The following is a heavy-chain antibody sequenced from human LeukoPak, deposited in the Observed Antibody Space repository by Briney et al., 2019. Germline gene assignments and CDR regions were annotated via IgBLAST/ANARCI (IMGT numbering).Heavy chain of an antibody. J-gene: IGHJ4*02. Sequence: GGSLRLSCAASGFTFDVYAMHWVRQAPGKGLEWVSLISGDGGSTYYADSVKGRFTISRDNSKNSLHLQMNSLRTEDTALYYCAKDSRFYYDSSGYLGYWGQGTLVTVSS. V-gene: IGHV3-43*02. CDR3: AKDSRFYYDSSGYLGY. CDR1: GFTFDVYA. D-gene: IGHD3-22*01. CDR2: ISGDGGST.